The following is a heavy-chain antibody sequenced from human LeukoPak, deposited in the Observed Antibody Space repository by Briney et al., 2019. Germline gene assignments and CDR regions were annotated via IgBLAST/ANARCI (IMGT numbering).Heavy chain of an antibody. V-gene: IGHV3-30*02. Sequence: GGSLRLSCEASGFSFSSYGMHWVRQAPGKGLEWVSFIRFDGSNKYYADSVKGRFTISRDNSKNTLYLQMNSLRAEDTAVYYCAKEPNWYFDLWGRGTLVTVSS. J-gene: IGHJ2*01. CDR3: AKEPNWYFDL. CDR2: IRFDGSNK. CDR1: GFSFSSYG.